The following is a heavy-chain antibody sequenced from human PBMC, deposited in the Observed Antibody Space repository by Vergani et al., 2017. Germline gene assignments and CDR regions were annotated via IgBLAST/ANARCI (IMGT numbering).Heavy chain of an antibody. J-gene: IGHJ4*02. D-gene: IGHD3-16*01. CDR3: ANGTIWRRVGHFDY. Sequence: EVQLVESGGGLVQPGRSLRLSCAASGFTFDDYAMHWVRQAPGKGLEWVSGISWNSGSIGYADSVKGRFTISRDNAKNSLYLQMNSLRAEDTALYYCANGTIWRRVGHFDYWGQGTLVTVSS. CDR2: ISWNSGSI. CDR1: GFTFDDYA. V-gene: IGHV3-9*01.